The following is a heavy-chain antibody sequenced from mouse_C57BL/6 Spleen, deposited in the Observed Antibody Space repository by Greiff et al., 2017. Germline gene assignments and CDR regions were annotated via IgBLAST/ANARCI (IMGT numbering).Heavy chain of an antibody. Sequence: EVMLVESGGGLVKPGGSLKLSCAASGFTFSSYTMSWVRQTPEKRLEWVATISGGGGNTYYPDSVKGRFTISRGNAKNTLYLQMSSLRSEDTALYYCARHYYGSRGNWYFDVWGTGTTVTVSS. CDR1: GFTFSSYT. D-gene: IGHD1-1*01. CDR2: ISGGGGNT. V-gene: IGHV5-9*01. CDR3: ARHYYGSRGNWYFDV. J-gene: IGHJ1*03.